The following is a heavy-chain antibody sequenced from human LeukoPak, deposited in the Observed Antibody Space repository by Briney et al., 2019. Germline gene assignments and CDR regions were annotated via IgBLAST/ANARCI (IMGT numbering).Heavy chain of an antibody. V-gene: IGHV5-51*01. CDR3: VRFALSSSLDH. Sequence: GESLKISCKISGYRLTNNWIGWVRQVPGKGLEWMGLIYPGYSDAKYSPSFQGQVTLSVDTSISTAYLQLGGLRASDTAIYYCVRFALSSSLDHWGQGTLVTVST. J-gene: IGHJ5*02. CDR1: GYRLTNNW. CDR2: IYPGYSDA. D-gene: IGHD6-13*01.